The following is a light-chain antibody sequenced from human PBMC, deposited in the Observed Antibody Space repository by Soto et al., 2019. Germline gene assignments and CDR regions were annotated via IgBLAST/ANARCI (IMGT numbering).Light chain of an antibody. CDR1: QSISSW. CDR2: DAS. Sequence: DIQMTQSPSTLSAYVGDRVTITCRASQSISSWLAWYQQKPGKAPKLLIYDASTLESGVPSRFSGSGSGTEFTLTFSSLQPDDFATYYCQQYSSYLYTFGQGTKLEIK. CDR3: QQYSSYLYT. J-gene: IGKJ2*01. V-gene: IGKV1-5*01.